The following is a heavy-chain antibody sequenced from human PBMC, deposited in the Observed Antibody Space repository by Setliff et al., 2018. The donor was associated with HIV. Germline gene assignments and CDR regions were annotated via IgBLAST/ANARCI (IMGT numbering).Heavy chain of an antibody. V-gene: IGHV4-38-2*01. CDR3: VRGVRLWHYFDY. CDR1: GYFISSGYY. Sequence: SETLSLTCAVSGYFISSGYYWGWIRQPPGKGLEWIGSLSHVGGTYYNPSLKSRVTISIDTSMNQFSLRLTSVTAADTAVYYCVRGVRLWHYFDYWGQGTLVTVSS. CDR2: LSHVGGT. J-gene: IGHJ4*02. D-gene: IGHD6-19*01.